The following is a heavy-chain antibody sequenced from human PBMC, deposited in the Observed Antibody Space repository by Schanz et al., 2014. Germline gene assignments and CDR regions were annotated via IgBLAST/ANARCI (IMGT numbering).Heavy chain of an antibody. CDR2: NIHVLGIT. D-gene: IGHD5-12*01. Sequence: QVQLVQSGAEVKKPGSSVNVSCEASGGTFGRYTISWLRQAPGQGLEWMGRNIHVLGITNYAQKFRGRITITVNQTKTTAFIELSSLTSEDTSLYYGARRRVEMATSRDAFDLWGQGTMVTVS. CDR1: GGTFGRYT. J-gene: IGHJ3*01. V-gene: IGHV1-69*02. CDR3: ARRRVEMATSRDAFDL.